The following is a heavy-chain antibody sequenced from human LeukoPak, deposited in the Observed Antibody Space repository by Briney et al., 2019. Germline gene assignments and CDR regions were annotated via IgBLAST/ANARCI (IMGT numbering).Heavy chain of an antibody. D-gene: IGHD3-22*01. CDR1: GFTFSNAW. J-gene: IGHJ4*02. Sequence: GGSLRLSCAASGFTFSNAWMTWVRQAPERGLEWVGRIKSKTDGGTTDYAAPVKGRFTISGDDSKDTLYLQMNSLKTEDTAVYYCTTVLHYYDSSGLDYWGQGTLVTVSS. CDR3: TTVLHYYDSSGLDY. V-gene: IGHV3-15*01. CDR2: IKSKTDGGTT.